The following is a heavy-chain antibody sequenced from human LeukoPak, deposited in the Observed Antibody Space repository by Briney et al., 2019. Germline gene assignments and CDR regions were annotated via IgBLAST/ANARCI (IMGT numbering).Heavy chain of an antibody. V-gene: IGHV1-69*13. Sequence: GASVKVSCKASGYTFTSYGISWVRQAPGQGLEWMGGIIPIFGTANYAQKFQGRVTITADESTSTAYMELSSLRSEDTAVYYCSTVSPDVWFGELFDYHYYYMDVWGKGTTVTISS. J-gene: IGHJ6*03. CDR1: GYTFTSYG. D-gene: IGHD3-10*01. CDR3: STVSPDVWFGELFDYHYYYMDV. CDR2: IIPIFGTA.